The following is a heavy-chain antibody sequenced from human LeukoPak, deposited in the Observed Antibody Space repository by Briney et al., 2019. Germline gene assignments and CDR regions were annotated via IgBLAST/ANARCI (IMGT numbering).Heavy chain of an antibody. CDR3: ARVGYYGSGSYYNLGYNWFDP. J-gene: IGHJ5*02. CDR2: INHSGST. Sequence: PSETLSLTCTVSGGSISSYYWSWIRQPPGKGLEWIGEINHSGSTNYNPSLKSRVTISVDTSKNQFSLKLSSVTAADTAVYYCARVGYYGSGSYYNLGYNWFDPWGQGTLVTVSS. D-gene: IGHD3-10*01. V-gene: IGHV4-34*01. CDR1: GGSISSYY.